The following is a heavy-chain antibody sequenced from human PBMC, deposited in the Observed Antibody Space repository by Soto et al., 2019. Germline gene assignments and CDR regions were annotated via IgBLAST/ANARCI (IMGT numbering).Heavy chain of an antibody. D-gene: IGHD3-22*01. J-gene: IGHJ4*02. CDR2: ISAYNRNT. Sequence: ASVKASCKTSGYTFTNYGVCWVRQAPGQGLEWMGWISAYNRNTNYAQKLQGRVTMTTDTSTSTAYMELRSLRSDDTATYYCARDKGSSGPYYFDYWGQGTLVTVSS. V-gene: IGHV1-18*01. CDR1: GYTFTNYG. CDR3: ARDKGSSGPYYFDY.